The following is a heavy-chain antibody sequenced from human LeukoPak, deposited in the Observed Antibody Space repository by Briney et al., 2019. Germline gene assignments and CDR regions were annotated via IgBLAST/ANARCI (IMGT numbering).Heavy chain of an antibody. CDR1: GGSISSYF. Sequence: RPSETLSLTCTVSGGSISSYFWTWIRQPAGKGLEWIGHIDTSGRTNYNPSLKSRVIMSVDKSKNQFSLKVTSVSAADTAVYYCARVEMGSEVSCCFAGVWGKGTTVTVSS. CDR2: IDTSGRT. J-gene: IGHJ6*04. CDR3: ARVEMGSEVSCCFAGV. V-gene: IGHV4-4*07. D-gene: IGHD2-2*01.